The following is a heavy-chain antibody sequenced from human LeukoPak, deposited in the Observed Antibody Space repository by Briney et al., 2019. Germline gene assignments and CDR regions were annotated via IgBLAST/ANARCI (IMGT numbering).Heavy chain of an antibody. D-gene: IGHD6-13*01. Sequence: SETLSLTCAVYGGSFRGYYWGWIRQPPGKGLEWIGEINHSGSTNYNPSLKSRVTISVDTSKNQFSLKLSSVTAADTAVYYCARVPQRFDPWGQGTLVTVSS. CDR1: GGSFRGYY. CDR3: ARVPQRFDP. CDR2: INHSGST. V-gene: IGHV4-34*01. J-gene: IGHJ5*02.